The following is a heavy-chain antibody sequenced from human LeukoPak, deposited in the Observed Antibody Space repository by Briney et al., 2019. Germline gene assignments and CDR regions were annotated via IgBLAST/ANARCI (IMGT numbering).Heavy chain of an antibody. V-gene: IGHV3-66*01. Sequence: GGSLRLSCTASGLTVSDSYMTWVRQAPGKGLECVAVIYVDGTTYYADSVRGRFTISRDKSKNTLYLQLNRLRVEDTALYYCARVTRRGPAFDYWGQGTPVTVSS. D-gene: IGHD3-10*01. J-gene: IGHJ4*02. CDR1: GLTVSDSY. CDR3: ARVTRRGPAFDY. CDR2: IYVDGTT.